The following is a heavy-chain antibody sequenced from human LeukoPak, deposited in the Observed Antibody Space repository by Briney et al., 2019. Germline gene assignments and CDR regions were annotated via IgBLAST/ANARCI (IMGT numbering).Heavy chain of an antibody. CDR2: IWYDGSNK. CDR3: ARDSQWVPAAPSFDY. Sequence: GGSLRLSCAASGLTFSNYWMSWVRQAPGKGLEWVAVIWYDGSNKYYADSVKGRFTISRDNSKNTLYLQMNGLRAEDTAVYYCARDSQWVPAAPSFDYWGQGTLVTVSS. J-gene: IGHJ4*02. CDR1: GLTFSNYW. D-gene: IGHD2-2*01. V-gene: IGHV3-33*08.